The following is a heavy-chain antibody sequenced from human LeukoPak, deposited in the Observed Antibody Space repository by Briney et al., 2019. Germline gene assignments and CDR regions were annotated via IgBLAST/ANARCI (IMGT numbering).Heavy chain of an antibody. CDR2: ISGSGGST. V-gene: IGHV3-23*01. CDR1: GFTFGDYA. J-gene: IGHJ4*02. CDR3: AKDLGYSSSWYYFDY. Sequence: GGSLRLSCTASGFTFGDYAMSWFRQAPGKGLEWVSAISGSGGSTYYADSVKGRFTISRDNSKNTLYLQMNSLRAEDTAVYYCAKDLGYSSSWYYFDYWGQGTLVTVSS. D-gene: IGHD6-13*01.